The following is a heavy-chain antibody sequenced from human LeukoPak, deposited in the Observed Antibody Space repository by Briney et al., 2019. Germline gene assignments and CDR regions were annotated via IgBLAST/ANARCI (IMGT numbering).Heavy chain of an antibody. Sequence: GESLKISCKGSGYSFPSYWIGWVRQMPGKGLEWMGIIYPGDSDTRYSPSFQGQVTISADKSISTAYLQWSSLKASDTAMYYCARGIYGSGSYYNVFDWFDPWGQGTLVTVSS. CDR3: ARGIYGSGSYYNVFDWFDP. D-gene: IGHD3-10*01. V-gene: IGHV5-51*01. J-gene: IGHJ5*02. CDR1: GYSFPSYW. CDR2: IYPGDSDT.